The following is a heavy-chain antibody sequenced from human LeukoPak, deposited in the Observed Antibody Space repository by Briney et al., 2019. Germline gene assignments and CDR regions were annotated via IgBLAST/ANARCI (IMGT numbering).Heavy chain of an antibody. J-gene: IGHJ6*03. CDR1: GGSISSSSYY. D-gene: IGHD1-26*01. CDR3: ARGTVGATHITSYYYYYMDV. CDR2: INHSGST. Sequence: SETLSLTCTVSGGSISSSSYYWGWIRQPPGKGLEWIGEINHSGSTNYNPSLKSRVTISVDTSKNQFSLKLSSVTAADTAVYYCARGTVGATHITSYYYYYMDVWGKGTTVTVSS. V-gene: IGHV4-39*07.